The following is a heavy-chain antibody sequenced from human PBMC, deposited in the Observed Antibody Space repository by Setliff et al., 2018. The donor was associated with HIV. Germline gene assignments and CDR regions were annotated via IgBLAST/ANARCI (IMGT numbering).Heavy chain of an antibody. V-gene: IGHV1-2*06. CDR1: GYTFTGYY. J-gene: IGHJ6*03. CDR3: ARGTTVVMGDDVDNYHYSYLDV. CDR2: IYPSSGGT. Sequence: ASVKVSCKASGYTFTGYYIHWVRQAPGQGLEWMGRIYPSSGGTNFAQKFRGRVTMTRDTSISTAYMELSRPTSDDTAMYYCARGTTVVMGDDVDNYHYSYLDVWGKGTTVTVSS. D-gene: IGHD4-17*01.